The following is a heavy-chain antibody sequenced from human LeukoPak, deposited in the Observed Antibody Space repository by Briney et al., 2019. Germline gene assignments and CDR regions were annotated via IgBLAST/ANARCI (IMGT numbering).Heavy chain of an antibody. J-gene: IGHJ4*02. Sequence: GGSLRLSCAASGFTFSNYWMPWVRQAPGKGLVWVSRIYTDGSSTNYADSVKGRFTISRDNAKNTLYLQMDSLRAEDTAVYYCARGASNRFDYWGQGTLVTVSS. V-gene: IGHV3-74*01. CDR3: ARGASNRFDY. CDR2: IYTDGSST. CDR1: GFTFSNYW. D-gene: IGHD1-14*01.